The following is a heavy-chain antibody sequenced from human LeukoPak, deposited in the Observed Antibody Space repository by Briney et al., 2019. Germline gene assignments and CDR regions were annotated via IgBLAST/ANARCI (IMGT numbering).Heavy chain of an antibody. V-gene: IGHV4-39*07. CDR2: IYYSGST. CDR1: GGSISSSSYY. CDR3: ARASGYYDSSGYPSFDY. D-gene: IGHD3-22*01. Sequence: SETLSLTCTVSGGSISSSSYYWGWIRQPPGKGLEWIGSIYYSGSTYYNPSLKSRVTISVDTSKNQFSLKLSSVTAADTAVYYCARASGYYDSSGYPSFDYWGQGTLVTVSS. J-gene: IGHJ4*02.